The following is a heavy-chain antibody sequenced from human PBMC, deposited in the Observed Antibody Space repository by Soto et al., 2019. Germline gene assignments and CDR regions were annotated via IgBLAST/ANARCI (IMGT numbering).Heavy chain of an antibody. J-gene: IGHJ4*02. Sequence: EVQLVESGGGLVKPGGSLRLSCAASGFTFSSYSMNWVRQAPGKGLEWVSYISSSSSYIYYADSVKGRFTISRDNAKNSLYLQMNSLRAEDTAVYYCARLRYNEYYFDYWGQGTLVTVSS. V-gene: IGHV3-21*01. CDR1: GFTFSSYS. CDR2: ISSSSSYI. D-gene: IGHD2-2*02. CDR3: ARLRYNEYYFDY.